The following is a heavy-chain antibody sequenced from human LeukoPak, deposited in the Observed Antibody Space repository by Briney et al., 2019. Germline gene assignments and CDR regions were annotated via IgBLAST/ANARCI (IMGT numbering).Heavy chain of an antibody. CDR3: AREGVGIKDLDY. CDR2: IEKTGSYV. CDR1: GFTFNSYA. D-gene: IGHD1-26*01. J-gene: IGHJ4*02. V-gene: IGHV3-21*01. Sequence: GGSLRLSCAASGFTFNSYAMDWVRQAPGKGLEWVSSIEKTGSYVYHVDSVRGRFTISRDNAKNSLYLQMNSLRAEDTAVYYCAREGVGIKDLDYWGQGTLVTVSS.